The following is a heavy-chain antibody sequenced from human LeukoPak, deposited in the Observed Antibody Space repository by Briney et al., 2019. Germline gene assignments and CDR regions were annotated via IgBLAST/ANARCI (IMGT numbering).Heavy chain of an antibody. CDR1: GGSLSGYY. CDR2: INHRGDT. D-gene: IGHD2-15*01. V-gene: IGHV4-34*01. CDR3: ARGQFQEDV. J-gene: IGHJ2*01. Sequence: SETLSLTCAVYGGSLSGYYWSWIRQPPGKGLEWIGEINHRGDTNYNPPLKSRVTISVDTSKNQFSLKLGSVTAADTAVYYCARGQFQEDVWGRGTLVTVSS.